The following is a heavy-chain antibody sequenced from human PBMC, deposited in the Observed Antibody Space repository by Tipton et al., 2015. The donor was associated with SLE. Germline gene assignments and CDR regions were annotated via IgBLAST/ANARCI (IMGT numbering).Heavy chain of an antibody. CDR1: GESLSGHY. Sequence: TLSLTCTVYGESLSGHYWVWIRQPPGKGLEWIGYIHYTGSTHYNPSLESRVTMSVDTSKNQFSLRLTSVNAADTAIYYCARRGASSKWLDPWGQGTLVTVSS. D-gene: IGHD6-6*01. V-gene: IGHV4-59*11. CDR2: IHYTGST. CDR3: ARRGASSKWLDP. J-gene: IGHJ5*02.